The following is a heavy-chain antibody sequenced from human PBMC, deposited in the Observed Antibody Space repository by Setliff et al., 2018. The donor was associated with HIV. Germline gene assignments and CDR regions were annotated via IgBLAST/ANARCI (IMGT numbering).Heavy chain of an antibody. J-gene: IGHJ4*02. V-gene: IGHV1-46*01. CDR3: ARDLTHRTNLYSGYFDY. D-gene: IGHD2-8*01. Sequence: RASVKVSCKASGYTFTSYYMHWVRQAPGQGLEWMGIINPSGGSTSYAQKFQGRVTMTRDTSTSTVYMELSSLRSEDTAVYYCARDLTHRTNLYSGYFDYWGQGTLVTVSS. CDR1: GYTFTSYY. CDR2: INPSGGST.